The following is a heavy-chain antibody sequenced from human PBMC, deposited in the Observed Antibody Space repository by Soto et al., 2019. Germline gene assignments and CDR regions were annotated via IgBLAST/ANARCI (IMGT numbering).Heavy chain of an antibody. Sequence: ASVKVSCKASGYTFTSYAMHWVRQAPGQRLEWMGWINAGNGNTKYSQKFQGRVTITRDTSASTAYMELSSLRSEDTAVYYCAMGVAGPFGFDYWGQGTLVTVSS. D-gene: IGHD6-19*01. CDR1: GYTFTSYA. CDR2: INAGNGNT. J-gene: IGHJ4*02. V-gene: IGHV1-3*01. CDR3: AMGVAGPFGFDY.